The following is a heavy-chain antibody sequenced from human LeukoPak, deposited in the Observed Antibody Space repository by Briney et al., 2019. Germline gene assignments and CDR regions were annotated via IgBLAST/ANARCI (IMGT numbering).Heavy chain of an antibody. CDR3: ARGGSWWAPLDP. V-gene: IGHV3-33*08. Sequence: PGRSLSLSCAASGFTFSSYGMHWVRQAPGKGLEWVAVIWYDGSNKYYADSVKGRFTISRDNSKNTLYLQMNSLRAEDTAVYYCARGGSWWAPLDPWGQGTLVTVSS. CDR2: IWYDGSNK. J-gene: IGHJ5*02. CDR1: GFTFSSYG. D-gene: IGHD3-10*01.